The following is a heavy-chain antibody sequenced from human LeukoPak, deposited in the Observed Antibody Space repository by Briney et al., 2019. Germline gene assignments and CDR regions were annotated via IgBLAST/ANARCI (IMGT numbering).Heavy chain of an antibody. CDR3: AKCSETGTTRWFDP. D-gene: IGHD1-7*01. CDR2: INPSGNT. J-gene: IGHJ5*02. V-gene: IGHV1-46*01. Sequence: ASVKVSCKVSGYTFGNYCMHWVRQAPGQGLERMGLINPSGNTTYAQNFQGRVTMTRDTSTSTAYMELSSLRSDDTAVYNCAKCSETGTTRWFDPWGQGTLVTVSS. CDR1: GYTFGNYC.